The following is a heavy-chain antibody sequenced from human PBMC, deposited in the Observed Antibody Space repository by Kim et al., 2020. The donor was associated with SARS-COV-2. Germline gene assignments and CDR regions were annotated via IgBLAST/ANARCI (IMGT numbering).Heavy chain of an antibody. D-gene: IGHD4-17*01. J-gene: IGHJ4*02. CDR2: ISSSSSYI. Sequence: GGSLRLSCAASGFTFSSYSMNWVRQAPGKGLEWVSSISSSSSYIYYADSVKGRFTISRDNAKNSLYLQMNSLRAEDTAVYYCARDAFGTVDVERVFDYWGQGTLVTVSS. CDR3: ARDAFGTVDVERVFDY. CDR1: GFTFSSYS. V-gene: IGHV3-21*01.